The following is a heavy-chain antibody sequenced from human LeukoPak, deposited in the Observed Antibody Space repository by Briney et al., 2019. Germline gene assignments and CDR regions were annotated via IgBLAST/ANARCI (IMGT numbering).Heavy chain of an antibody. CDR1: GFTFSSYA. J-gene: IGHJ4*02. V-gene: IGHV3-23*01. D-gene: IGHD1-26*01. Sequence: GGSLRLSCAASGFTFSSYAMSWVRQAPGKGLEWVSLISGSGGNTYYADSVKGRFTISRDNAKNSLYLQMNSLRVEDTAVYSCARAGGIVGATFLSDFDFWGQGTLVTVSS. CDR2: ISGSGGNT. CDR3: ARAGGIVGATFLSDFDF.